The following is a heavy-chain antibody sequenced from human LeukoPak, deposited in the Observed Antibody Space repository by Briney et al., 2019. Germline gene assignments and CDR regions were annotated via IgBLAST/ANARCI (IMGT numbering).Heavy chain of an antibody. CDR1: GGSISSYY. J-gene: IGHJ4*02. V-gene: IGHV4-59*01. Sequence: SETLSLTCTVSGGSISSYYWSWIRQPPGKGLEWIGYVFYIGSTDYNPSLKSRVTISVDTSKNQLSLKLSSVTAADTAVYYCARGAHYFDYWGQGTLVTVSS. CDR2: VFYIGST. CDR3: ARGAHYFDY.